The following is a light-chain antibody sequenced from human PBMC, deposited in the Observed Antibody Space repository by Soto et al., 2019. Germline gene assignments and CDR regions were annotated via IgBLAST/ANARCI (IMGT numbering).Light chain of an antibody. CDR2: GAS. CDR1: QSVSSN. V-gene: IGKV3-15*01. CDR3: QQYNNWPPLT. J-gene: IGKJ4*01. Sequence: EIVMTQSPATLSASPGERATLSCRASQSVSSNLAWYQQKPGQAPRLLIYGASTRATGIPARFSGSGSGTEFPLTISSLQSEDFAVYYCQQYNNWPPLTFGGGTKVEIK.